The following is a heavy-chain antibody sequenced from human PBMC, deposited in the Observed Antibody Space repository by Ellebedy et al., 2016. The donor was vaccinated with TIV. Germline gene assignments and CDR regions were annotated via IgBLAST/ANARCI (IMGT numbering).Heavy chain of an antibody. Sequence: MPSETLSLTCTVSGGSLSSGSYYWGWIRQPPGTGLVWIGSIYYSGSTYYNPSLESRVTISVDTSKNQLSLKLTSVTAADTAVYYCARLLRRFGAVDPWGQGTLVTVSS. D-gene: IGHD3-10*01. CDR3: ARLLRRFGAVDP. CDR2: IYYSGST. V-gene: IGHV4-39*01. J-gene: IGHJ5*02. CDR1: GGSLSSGSYY.